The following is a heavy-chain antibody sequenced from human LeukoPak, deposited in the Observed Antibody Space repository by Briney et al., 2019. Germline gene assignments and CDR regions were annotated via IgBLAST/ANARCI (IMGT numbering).Heavy chain of an antibody. CDR1: GFTFSSYG. CDR3: ARDGFSPPGIAAAREGSPENWFDP. CDR2: IWYDGSNK. Sequence: GRSLRLSCAASGFTFSSYGMHWVRQAPGKGPEWVAVIWYDGSNKYYADSVKGRFTISRDNSKNTLYLQMNSLRAEDTAVYYCARDGFSPPGIAAAREGSPENWFDPWGQGTLVTVSS. V-gene: IGHV3-33*01. D-gene: IGHD6-13*01. J-gene: IGHJ5*02.